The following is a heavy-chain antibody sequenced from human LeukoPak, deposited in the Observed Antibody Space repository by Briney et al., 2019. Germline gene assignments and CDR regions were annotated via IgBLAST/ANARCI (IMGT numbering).Heavy chain of an antibody. CDR1: GFTFSSYA. CDR3: ARGHVFGAIQHGDY. V-gene: IGHV3-74*01. D-gene: IGHD3-16*01. Sequence: GGSLRLSCAASGFTFSSYAMSWVRQAPGRGLVWVARIFGDATGASYADSVKGRFSISRDNAKNTLYLEINNLRVEDTAVYYCARGHVFGAIQHGDYWGQGTLAIVSS. CDR2: IFGDATGA. J-gene: IGHJ4*02.